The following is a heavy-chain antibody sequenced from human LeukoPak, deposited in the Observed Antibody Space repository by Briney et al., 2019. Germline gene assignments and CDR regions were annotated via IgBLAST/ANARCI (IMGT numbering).Heavy chain of an antibody. CDR2: ISAYNGNT. Sequence: ASVKVSCKASGYTFTSYGISWVRQAPGQGLEWMGWISAYNGNTNYAQKLQGRVTMTRDMSTSTVYMELSSLRSEDTAVYYCAREKGAFDYWGQGTLVTVSS. J-gene: IGHJ4*02. CDR1: GYTFTSYG. CDR3: AREKGAFDY. V-gene: IGHV1-18*01.